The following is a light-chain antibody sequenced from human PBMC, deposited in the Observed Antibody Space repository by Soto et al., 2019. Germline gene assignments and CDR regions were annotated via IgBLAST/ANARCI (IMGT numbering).Light chain of an antibody. J-gene: IGKJ1*01. V-gene: IGKV3-20*01. Sequence: EIVFTQSPGTLSWXXXXXXXXXXRASQSFNSIYLAXXQQKPXXAXXLLIYGASSRATGIPDRFIVSGSGTDLTLTISRLEPEYFAVDYCHQYDSWTFGQGTKVDIK. CDR2: GAS. CDR3: HQYDSWT. CDR1: QSFNSIY.